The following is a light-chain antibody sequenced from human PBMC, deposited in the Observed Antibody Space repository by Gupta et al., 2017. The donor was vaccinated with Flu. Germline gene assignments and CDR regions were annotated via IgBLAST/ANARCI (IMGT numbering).Light chain of an antibody. V-gene: IGKV1-39*01. CDR2: TAS. CDR1: QSISTY. J-gene: IGKJ1*01. CDR3: QQSYSSPPWT. Sequence: DRVTITCRASQSISTYFNWYQQKPGKAPKLLIYTASSLQSGVPSRFSSSRAGTNVTITINSLVPEDVATYYYQQSYSSPPWTFGQGTKVDIK.